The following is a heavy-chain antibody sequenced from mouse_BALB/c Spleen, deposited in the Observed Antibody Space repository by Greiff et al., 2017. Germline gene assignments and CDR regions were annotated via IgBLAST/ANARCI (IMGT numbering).Heavy chain of an antibody. J-gene: IGHJ3*01. CDR1: GYTFTSYW. D-gene: IGHD3-1*01. CDR2: IDPSDSYT. V-gene: IGHV1-69*02. Sequence: VQLQQPGAELVKPGASVKLSCKASGYTFTSYWMHWVKQRPGQGLEWIGEIDPSDSYTNYNQKFKGKATLTVDKSSSTAYMQLSSLTSEDSAVYYCARSRAENFSFAYWGQGTLVTVSA. CDR3: ARSRAENFSFAY.